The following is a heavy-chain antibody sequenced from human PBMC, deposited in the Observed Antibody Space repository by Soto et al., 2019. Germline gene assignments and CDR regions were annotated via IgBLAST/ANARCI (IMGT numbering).Heavy chain of an antibody. D-gene: IGHD2-2*01. J-gene: IGHJ6*03. CDR2: IIPILGIA. CDR3: ARNNSDIVVVPAATHYYFYYMGV. CDR1: GGTFSSYT. Sequence: QVQLVQSGAEVKKPGSSVKVSCKASGGTFSSYTISWVRQAPGQGLEWMGRIIPILGIANYAQKFQGRVTITADKSRSVVYMEVSSLRSEDTAVYYCARNNSDIVVVPAATHYYFYYMGVWVKGTTVTVSS. V-gene: IGHV1-69*02.